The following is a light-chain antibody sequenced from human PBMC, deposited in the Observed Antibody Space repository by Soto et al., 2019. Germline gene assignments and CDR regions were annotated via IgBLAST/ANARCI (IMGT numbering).Light chain of an antibody. Sequence: DIVMTQSPLSLSVTPGQPGSISCKSSQSLLHGDGTTRLYWYLQRQGQSPQLLISQVSNRFYGVPERFSGSGSAKNFIRRISRVDAEDVRVYYCMKSKETPRTFGQGTNVESK. CDR2: QVS. V-gene: IGKV2D-29*02. CDR3: MKSKETPRT. CDR1: QSLLHGDGTTR. J-gene: IGKJ1*01.